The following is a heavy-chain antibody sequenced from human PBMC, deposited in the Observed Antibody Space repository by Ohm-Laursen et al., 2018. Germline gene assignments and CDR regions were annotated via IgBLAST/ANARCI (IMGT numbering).Heavy chain of an antibody. J-gene: IGHJ4*02. CDR3: ARDEYAVPGGDY. CDR2: IYYSGST. D-gene: IGHD6-19*01. CDR1: GGSISSSSYY. V-gene: IGHV4-39*02. Sequence: SDTLSLTCTVSGGSISSSSYYWGWIRQPPGKGLEWIGSIYYSGSTYYNPSLKSRVTISVDTSKNQFSLKLSSVTAADTAVYYCARDEYAVPGGDYWGQGTLVTVSS.